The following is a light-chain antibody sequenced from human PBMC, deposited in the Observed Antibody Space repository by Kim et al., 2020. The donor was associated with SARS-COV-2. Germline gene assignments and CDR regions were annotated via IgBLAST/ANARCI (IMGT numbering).Light chain of an antibody. CDR1: SSDVGGYNY. CDR3: SSYTSSSTSVL. CDR2: EVS. J-gene: IGLJ2*01. Sequence: QSITISCTGTSSDVGGYNYVSWYQQHPGKAPTLMIYEVSKRPSGVSSRFSGSKSGNTASLTISGLQAEDEADYYCSSYTSSSTSVLFGGGTQLTVL. V-gene: IGLV2-14*03.